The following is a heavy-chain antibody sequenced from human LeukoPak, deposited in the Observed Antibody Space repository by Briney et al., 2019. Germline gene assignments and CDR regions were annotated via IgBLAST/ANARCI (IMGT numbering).Heavy chain of an antibody. CDR1: GFTFSSYW. J-gene: IGHJ4*02. D-gene: IGHD3-10*01. CDR2: IKPDGSDK. CDR3: ARRTPITMVRGVIPLYYFDY. Sequence: QAGGSLRLSWVASGFTFSSYWMTWVRQAPGKGLEWVATIKPDGSDKYYVDSMKGRSTISRDNAKNSVSLQMTSLRVEDTAVYYCARRTPITMVRGVIPLYYFDYWGQGTLVTVSS. V-gene: IGHV3-7*04.